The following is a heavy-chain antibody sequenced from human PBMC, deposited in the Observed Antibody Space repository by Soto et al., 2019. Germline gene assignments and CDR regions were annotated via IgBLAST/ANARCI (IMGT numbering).Heavy chain of an antibody. CDR1: GYTFTSYD. V-gene: IGHV1-8*01. D-gene: IGHD3-3*01. CDR3: ARGMGNYDFWSGKGRDV. Sequence: QVQLVQSGAEVKKPGASVKVSCKASGYTFTSYDINWVRQATGQGLEWMGWRNPNSGNTGYVQKCQGRVTMTQNTSISTAYMELSSLRSEDTAVYYCARGMGNYDFWSGKGRDVWGKGTTVTVSS. CDR2: RNPNSGNT. J-gene: IGHJ6*04.